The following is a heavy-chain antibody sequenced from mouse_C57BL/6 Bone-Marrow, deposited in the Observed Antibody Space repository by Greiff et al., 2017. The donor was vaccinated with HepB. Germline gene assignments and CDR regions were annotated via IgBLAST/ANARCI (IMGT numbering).Heavy chain of an antibody. CDR2: IWSGGST. J-gene: IGHJ2*01. CDR3: ATLYDGYPSFDY. V-gene: IGHV2-2*01. CDR1: GFSLTSYG. D-gene: IGHD2-3*01. Sequence: VKLQESGPGLVQPSQSLSITCTVSGFSLTSYGVHWVRQSPGKGLEWLGVIWSGGSTDYNAAFISRLSISKDNSKSQVFFKMNSLQADDTAIYYCATLYDGYPSFDYWGQGTTLTVSS.